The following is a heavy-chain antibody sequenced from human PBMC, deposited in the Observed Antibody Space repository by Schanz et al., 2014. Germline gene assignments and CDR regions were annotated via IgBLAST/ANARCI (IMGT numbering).Heavy chain of an antibody. CDR2: IYYSGST. Sequence: QLQMQESGPGLVKPSETLSLTCSVSGDSISSTSYYWGWIRQPPGKGLEWIGSIYYSGSTYYNASLKSRATISVDTSKNHFPLNLTSVTAADSAVYYCARLWGGWRIPDYWGQGTLVTVSS. D-gene: IGHD6-19*01. CDR1: GDSISSTSYY. CDR3: ARLWGGWRIPDY. J-gene: IGHJ4*02. V-gene: IGHV4-39*01.